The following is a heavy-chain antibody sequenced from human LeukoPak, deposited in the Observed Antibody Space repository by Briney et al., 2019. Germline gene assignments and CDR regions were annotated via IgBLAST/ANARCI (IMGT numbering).Heavy chain of an antibody. Sequence: GGSLRLSCAASGFTVSSNYMSWVRQAPGKGLEWVSVIYSGGSTYYADSVKGRFTISRDNSKNTLYLQMNSLRAEDTAVYYCARGGFLEWLYGMDAWGQGTTVTVSS. V-gene: IGHV3-66*02. D-gene: IGHD3-3*01. J-gene: IGHJ6*02. CDR2: IYSGGST. CDR3: ARGGFLEWLYGMDA. CDR1: GFTVSSNY.